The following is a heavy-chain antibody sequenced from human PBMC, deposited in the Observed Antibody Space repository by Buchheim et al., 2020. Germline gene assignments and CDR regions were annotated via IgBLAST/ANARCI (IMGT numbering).Heavy chain of an antibody. CDR3: AKDGHCSGGSCYPNHFDY. CDR1: GFSFINYG. V-gene: IGHV3-30*18. D-gene: IGHD2-15*01. J-gene: IGHJ4*02. CDR2: ISNDGSNK. Sequence: QVQLVESGGGVVQPGRSLRLSCAASGFSFINYGMHWVRQAPGKGLEWVAFISNDGSNKYYADSVKGRFTISRDISENTLYLQMNSLRAEDTAVYYCAKDGHCSGGSCYPNHFDYWAREP.